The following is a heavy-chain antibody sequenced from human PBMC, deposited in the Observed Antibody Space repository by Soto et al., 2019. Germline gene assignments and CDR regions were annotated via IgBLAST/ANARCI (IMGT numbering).Heavy chain of an antibody. Sequence: ASVKVSCKASGYXFTSYDINWVRQATGQGLEWMGWMNPNSGNTGYAQKFQGRVTMTRNTSISTAYMELSSLRSEDTAVYYCAIYSSSWYKTYYYMDVWGKGTTVTVSS. CDR3: AIYSSSWYKTYYYMDV. D-gene: IGHD6-13*01. J-gene: IGHJ6*03. CDR1: GYXFTSYD. CDR2: MNPNSGNT. V-gene: IGHV1-8*01.